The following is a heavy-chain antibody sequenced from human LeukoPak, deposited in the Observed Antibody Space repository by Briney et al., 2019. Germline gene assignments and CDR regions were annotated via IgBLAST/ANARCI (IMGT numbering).Heavy chain of an antibody. CDR1: GGSFSGYY. CDR3: AVAAARPSPDY. V-gene: IGHV4-34*01. Sequence: SETLSLTCAVYGGSFSGYYWIWIRQPPGKGLEWIGEINHSGSTNYNPSLKSRVTISVDTSKNQFSLKLSSVTAADTAVYYCAVAAARPSPDYWGQGTLVTVSS. J-gene: IGHJ4*02. CDR2: INHSGST. D-gene: IGHD6-6*01.